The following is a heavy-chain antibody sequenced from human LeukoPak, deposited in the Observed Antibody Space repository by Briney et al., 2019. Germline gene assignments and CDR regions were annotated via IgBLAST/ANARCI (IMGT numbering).Heavy chain of an antibody. Sequence: GGSLRLSCAASGFTFSSYWMSWVRQAPGKGLEWVANIKQDGSEKYYVDSVKGRFTISRDNAKNSLYLQMNSLRAEDTAVYYCARDGLRGAAADFDYWGQGTLVTVSS. V-gene: IGHV3-7*01. CDR2: IKQDGSEK. CDR3: ARDGLRGAAADFDY. CDR1: GFTFSSYW. J-gene: IGHJ4*02. D-gene: IGHD6-13*01.